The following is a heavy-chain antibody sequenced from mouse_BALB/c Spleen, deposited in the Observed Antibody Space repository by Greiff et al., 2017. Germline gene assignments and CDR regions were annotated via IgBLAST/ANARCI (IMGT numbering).Heavy chain of an antibody. J-gene: IGHJ4*01. CDR2: INPDSSTI. CDR1: GFDFSRYW. CDR3: ARFYYGSSYYYAMDY. Sequence: EVKLVESGGGLVQPGGSLKLSCAASGFDFSRYWMSWVRQAPGKGLEWIGEINPDSSTINYTPSLKDKFIISRDNAKNTLYLQMSKVRSEDTALYYCARFYYGSSYYYAMDYWGQGTSVTVSS. V-gene: IGHV4-1*02. D-gene: IGHD1-1*01.